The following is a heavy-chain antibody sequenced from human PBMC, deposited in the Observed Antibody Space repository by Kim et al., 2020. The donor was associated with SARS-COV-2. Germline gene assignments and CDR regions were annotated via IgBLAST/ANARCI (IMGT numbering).Heavy chain of an antibody. D-gene: IGHD4-17*01. CDR2: NT. V-gene: IGHV1-3*01. Sequence: NTQYSQKFQGSVTSTWDTPASTAYMDLTSLRFEDTAVYYCARERCGGSFDDWGQGTLVTVSS. CDR3: ARERCGGSFDD. J-gene: IGHJ4*02.